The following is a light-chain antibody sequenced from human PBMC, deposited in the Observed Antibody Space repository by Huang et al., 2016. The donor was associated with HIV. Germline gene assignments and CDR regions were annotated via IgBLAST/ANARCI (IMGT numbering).Light chain of an antibody. J-gene: IGKJ1*01. CDR1: QGIRNS. CDR2: AAS. Sequence: DIQMTQSPLSLSASVGDRVTITCRASQGIRNSLAWYQQKPGKAPKLLVYAASRVESGVPSWFRGSGSGTNFTLTISSLQPEDFATYYCQQYHSSWTFGQGTKVEIK. V-gene: IGKV1-NL1*01. CDR3: QQYHSSWT.